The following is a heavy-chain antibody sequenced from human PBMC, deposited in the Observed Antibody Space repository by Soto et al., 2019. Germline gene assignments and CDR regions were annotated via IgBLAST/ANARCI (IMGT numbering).Heavy chain of an antibody. CDR2: IYYSGST. J-gene: IGHJ4*02. Sequence: QLQLQESGPGLVKPSETLSLTCTVSGGSISSSSYYWGWIRQPPGKGLEWIGSIYYSGSTYYNPSLKSRVTISVDTSKNQFSLKLSSVTAADTAVYYCARLEAYGDYYFDYWGQGTLVTVSS. CDR3: ARLEAYGDYYFDY. D-gene: IGHD4-17*01. V-gene: IGHV4-39*01. CDR1: GGSISSSSYY.